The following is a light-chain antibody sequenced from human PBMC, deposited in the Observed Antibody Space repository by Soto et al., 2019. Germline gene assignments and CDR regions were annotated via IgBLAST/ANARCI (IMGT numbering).Light chain of an antibody. Sequence: EIVMTQSPATLSVSPGERATLSCRSSQSVSNNYLAWYQQKPGQAPRLLIYGASNRATGIPARFSGSGSGTEFTLTISRLQSEDFAVYYCQQYEKWPPSITFGQGTRLEIK. V-gene: IGKV3D-15*01. CDR1: QSVSNN. J-gene: IGKJ5*01. CDR3: QQYEKWPPSIT. CDR2: GAS.